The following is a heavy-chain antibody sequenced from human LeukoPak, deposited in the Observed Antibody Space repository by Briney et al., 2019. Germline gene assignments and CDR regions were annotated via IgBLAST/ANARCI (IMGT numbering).Heavy chain of an antibody. D-gene: IGHD5-24*01. CDR3: ARVRDGYNYEYYFDY. CDR2: ISYDGSNK. J-gene: IGHJ4*02. V-gene: IGHV3-30-3*01. CDR1: GFTSSSYA. Sequence: PGGSLSLSCAASGFTSSSYAMHWVRQAPGKGLEWVAVISYDGSNKYYADSVKGRFTISRDNSKNTLYLQMNSLRAEDTAVYYCARVRDGYNYEYYFDYWGEGALVTVS.